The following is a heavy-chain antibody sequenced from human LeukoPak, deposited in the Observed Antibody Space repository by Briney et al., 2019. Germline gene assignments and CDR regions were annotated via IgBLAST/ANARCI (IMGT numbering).Heavy chain of an antibody. V-gene: IGHV3-23*01. J-gene: IGHJ4*02. D-gene: IGHD3-3*01. CDR3: ARGSDYDFWSGSHYFDY. Sequence: GGSLRLSCAASGFTFSSYAMSWVRQAPGKGLERVSAISGSGGSTYYADSVKGRFTISRDNSKNTLYLQMNSLRAEDTAVYYCARGSDYDFWSGSHYFDYWGQGTLVTVSS. CDR1: GFTFSSYA. CDR2: ISGSGGST.